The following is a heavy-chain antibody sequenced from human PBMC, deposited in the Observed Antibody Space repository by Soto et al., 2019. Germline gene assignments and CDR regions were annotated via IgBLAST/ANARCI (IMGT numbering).Heavy chain of an antibody. CDR1: GYTFRTYY. V-gene: IGHV1-46*01. CDR3: ARALSGSYSHFDH. Sequence: ASVKVSCKTSGYTFRTYYMHWVRQAPGQGLEWMGMVNPNGGSTIYAQKFRGRVTMTPDTSTSTVYMELSSLASDDRAVYYCARALSGSYSHFDHWGQGTLVTVSS. D-gene: IGHD3-10*01. J-gene: IGHJ4*02. CDR2: VNPNGGST.